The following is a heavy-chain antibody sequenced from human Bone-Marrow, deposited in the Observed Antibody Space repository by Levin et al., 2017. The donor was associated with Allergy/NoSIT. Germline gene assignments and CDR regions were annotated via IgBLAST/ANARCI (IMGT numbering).Heavy chain of an antibody. Sequence: GASVKVSCAASGFTFSIYRMNWVRQAPGKGLEWVSYIGSSSGTIYYADSVKGRFTISRDNAENSLYLQVNSLRAEDTAVYYCARDRYCSSTSCYAGFDYWGQGTLVTVSS. CDR3: ARDRYCSSTSCYAGFDY. D-gene: IGHD2-2*01. CDR2: IGSSSGTI. V-gene: IGHV3-48*01. CDR1: GFTFSIYR. J-gene: IGHJ4*02.